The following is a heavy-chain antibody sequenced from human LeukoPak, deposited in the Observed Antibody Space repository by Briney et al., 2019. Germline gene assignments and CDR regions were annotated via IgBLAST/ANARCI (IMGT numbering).Heavy chain of an antibody. CDR3: ARDQGGGYSYGWQSFDY. V-gene: IGHV3-7*01. CDR2: IKQDGSEK. J-gene: IGHJ4*02. D-gene: IGHD5-18*01. CDR1: GFIFNNYW. Sequence: GGSLRLSCAASGFIFNNYWISWVRQAPGEGLEWVANIKQDGSEKYYVDSVKGRFTISRDNAKNSLYLQMNSLRAEDTAVYYCARDQGGGYSYGWQSFDYWGQGTLVTVSS.